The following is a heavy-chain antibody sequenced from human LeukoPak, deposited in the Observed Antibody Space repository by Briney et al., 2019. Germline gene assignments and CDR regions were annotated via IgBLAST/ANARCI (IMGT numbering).Heavy chain of an antibody. CDR2: IRSDGSDT. V-gene: IGHV3-74*01. D-gene: IGHD1-26*01. CDR3: AKGDTTWELPHDY. Sequence: GGSLRLSCAASGFTFSDTWMHWVRQAPGEGLVWVSRIRSDGSDTRYAESVKGRFTISRDNAKNTLYLQMNSLRAEDTAVYYCAKGDTTWELPHDYWGQGTLVTVSS. J-gene: IGHJ4*02. CDR1: GFTFSDTW.